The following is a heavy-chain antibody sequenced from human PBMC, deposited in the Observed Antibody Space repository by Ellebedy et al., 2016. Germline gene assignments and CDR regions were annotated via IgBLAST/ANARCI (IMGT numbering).Heavy chain of an antibody. CDR1: GFAFSSYG. CDR3: ASKGGY. CDR2: ISYDGSNK. J-gene: IGHJ4*02. V-gene: IGHV3-30*03. D-gene: IGHD1-26*01. Sequence: GESLKISCAASGFAFSSYGMHWVRQAPGKGLEWVAVISYDGSNKYYADSVKGRFTISRDNSKNTLYLQMNSLRAEDTAVYYCASKGGYWGQGTLVTVSS.